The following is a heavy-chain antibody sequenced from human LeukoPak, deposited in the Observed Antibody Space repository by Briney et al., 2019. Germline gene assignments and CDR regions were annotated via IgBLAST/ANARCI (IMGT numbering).Heavy chain of an antibody. J-gene: IGHJ3*01. CDR2: ISSSSSYI. CDR1: GFTFSSYS. Sequence: GGSLRLSCAASGFTFSSYSMNWVRQAPGEGLEWVSSISSSSSYIYYADSMKGRFTISRDNAKISLYLQMNSLRAEDTAVHYCARVTSGSGTNDAFDFWGQGTMVTVSS. CDR3: ARVTSGSGTNDAFDF. D-gene: IGHD3-10*01. V-gene: IGHV3-21*01.